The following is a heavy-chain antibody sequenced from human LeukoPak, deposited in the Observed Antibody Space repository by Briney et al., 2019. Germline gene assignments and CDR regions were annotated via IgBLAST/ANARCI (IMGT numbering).Heavy chain of an antibody. J-gene: IGHJ4*02. Sequence: ASVKVSCKASGYTFTSYAMHWVRQAPGQRLEWMGWINAGNGNTKYSQKFQGRVTITRDTSASTAYMELSSLRSEDTAVYYCARGVGAKLYYFDYWGQGILVTVSS. CDR3: ARGVGAKLYYFDY. V-gene: IGHV1-3*01. D-gene: IGHD1-26*01. CDR2: INAGNGNT. CDR1: GYTFTSYA.